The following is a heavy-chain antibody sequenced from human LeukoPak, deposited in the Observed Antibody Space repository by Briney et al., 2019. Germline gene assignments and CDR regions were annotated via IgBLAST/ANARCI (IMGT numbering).Heavy chain of an antibody. Sequence: SETLSLTCTVSGGSITSYYWSWIRQPPGKGLEWIGYIYYSGSTNYNPSLKSRVTISVDTSKNQFSLKVSSVTAADTAVYYCAREGSVWGSYRAYFDYSVQGTLVTVSS. CDR1: GGSITSYY. CDR3: AREGSVWGSYRAYFDY. J-gene: IGHJ4*02. V-gene: IGHV4-59*01. CDR2: IYYSGST. D-gene: IGHD3-16*02.